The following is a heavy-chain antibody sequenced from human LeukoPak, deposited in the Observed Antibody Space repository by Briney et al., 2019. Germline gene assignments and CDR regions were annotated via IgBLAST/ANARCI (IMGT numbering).Heavy chain of an antibody. CDR1: GFTFSSYG. V-gene: IGHV3-23*01. CDR2: ISGSGGST. CDR3: AKAHGGYSWDY. J-gene: IGHJ4*02. Sequence: GSLRLSCAASGFTFSSYGMSWVRQAPGKGLEGVSGISGSGGSTYYADSVKGRFTISRGNSKNTLYLQMNSLRAEDTAVYYCAKAHGGYSWDYWGQGTLVTVSS. D-gene: IGHD5-12*01.